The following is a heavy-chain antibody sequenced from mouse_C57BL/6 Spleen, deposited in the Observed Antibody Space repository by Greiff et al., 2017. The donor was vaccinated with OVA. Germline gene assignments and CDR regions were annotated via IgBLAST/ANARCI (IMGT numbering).Heavy chain of an antibody. CDR2: IYPSDSET. CDR1: GYTFTSYW. CDR3: ARYGSGRDAMDY. V-gene: IGHV1-61*01. J-gene: IGHJ4*01. Sequence: QVQLQQPGAELVRPGSSVKLSCKASGYTFTSYWMDWVKQRPGQGLEWIGNIYPSDSETHYNQKFKDKATLTVDKSSSTAYMQLSSLTSEDSAVYYCARYGSGRDAMDYWGQGTSVTVSS. D-gene: IGHD1-1*01.